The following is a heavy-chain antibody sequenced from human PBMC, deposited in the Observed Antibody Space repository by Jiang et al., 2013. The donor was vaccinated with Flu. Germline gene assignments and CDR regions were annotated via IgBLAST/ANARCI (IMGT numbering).Heavy chain of an antibody. CDR2: ISFDGSDK. J-gene: IGHJ4*02. V-gene: IGHV3-30*18. CDR1: GFPFSSYG. D-gene: IGHD3-22*01. CDR3: AKVYYYDSSGSYYFDY. Sequence: VQLVESGGGVVQPGRSLRLSCAASGFPFSSYGMHWVRQAPGKGLEWVAVISFDGSDKYYTDSVKGRFTISRDNSKNTLYLQMNSLRAEDSAVYYCAKVYYYDSSGSYYFDYWGQGTLVTVSS.